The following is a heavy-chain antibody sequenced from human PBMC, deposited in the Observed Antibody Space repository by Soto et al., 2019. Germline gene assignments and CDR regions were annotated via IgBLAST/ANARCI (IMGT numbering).Heavy chain of an antibody. Sequence: QVKLVESGGGVVLPGGSLRLSCEASGFTFNSYGMYWVRQAPGKGLDWVSHILYDGTKTYDADSVQGRFTISRDNSRNTLYLQMDRMRLEDTAVYFCVKDLAHMADHWGQGTLVIVSS. CDR1: GFTFNSYG. J-gene: IGHJ4*02. CDR2: ILYDGTKT. CDR3: VKDLAHMADH. V-gene: IGHV3-30*18.